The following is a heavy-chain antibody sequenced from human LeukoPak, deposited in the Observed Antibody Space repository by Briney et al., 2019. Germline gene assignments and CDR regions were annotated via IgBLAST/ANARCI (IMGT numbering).Heavy chain of an antibody. Sequence: GGSLRLSCAASGFTFSNYWMTWVRRAPGKGLEWVANIRPDGSVIHYVDSVKGRFTISRDSAKNSLYLQMNSLRVEDTAVYYCAKLAYSSSWSAFDIWGQGTMVTVSS. CDR3: AKLAYSSSWSAFDI. CDR2: IRPDGSVI. D-gene: IGHD6-6*01. J-gene: IGHJ3*02. V-gene: IGHV3-7*01. CDR1: GFTFSNYW.